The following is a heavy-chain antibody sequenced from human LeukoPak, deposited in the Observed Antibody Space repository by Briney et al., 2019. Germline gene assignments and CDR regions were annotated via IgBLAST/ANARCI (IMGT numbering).Heavy chain of an antibody. J-gene: IGHJ4*02. CDR1: GFTFNSYW. D-gene: IGHD3-10*01. CDR3: ATGRSGTYYDLLDY. CDR2: LSGSGGTT. V-gene: IGHV3-23*01. Sequence: GGSLRLSCAASGFTFNSYWMTWVRQAPGKGLEWVSALSGSGGTTYYADSVKGRFTISRDNFKNTLYLQMNSLRAEDTAAYYCATGRSGTYYDLLDYWGQGTLVTVSS.